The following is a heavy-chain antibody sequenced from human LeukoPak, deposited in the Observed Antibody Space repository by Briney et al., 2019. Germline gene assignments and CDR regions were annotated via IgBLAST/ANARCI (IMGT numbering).Heavy chain of an antibody. D-gene: IGHD4-17*01. CDR3: ARAWTTVTTVDY. CDR1: GGSISSGDYY. V-gene: IGHV4-30-4*08. Sequence: SETLSLTCTVSGGSISSGDYYWSWIRQPPGKGLEWIGYIYYSGSTYYNPSLKSRVTISVDTPKNQFSLKLSSVTAADTAVYYCARAWTTVTTVDYWGQGTLVTVSS. J-gene: IGHJ4*02. CDR2: IYYSGST.